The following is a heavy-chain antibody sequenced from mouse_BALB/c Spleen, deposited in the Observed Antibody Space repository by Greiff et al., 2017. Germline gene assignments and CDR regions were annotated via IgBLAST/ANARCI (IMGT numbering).Heavy chain of an antibody. D-gene: IGHD1-1*01. Sequence: QVTLKESGPGILQPSQTLSLTCSFSGFSLSTSGMSVGWIRQPSGKGLEWLAHIWWNDDKYYNPALKSRLTISKDTSNNQVFLKIASVVTADTATYYCARIGHYYGSSYEGAMDYWGQGTSVTVSS. CDR1: GFSLSTSGMS. CDR2: IWWNDDK. J-gene: IGHJ4*01. V-gene: IGHV8-8*01. CDR3: ARIGHYYGSSYEGAMDY.